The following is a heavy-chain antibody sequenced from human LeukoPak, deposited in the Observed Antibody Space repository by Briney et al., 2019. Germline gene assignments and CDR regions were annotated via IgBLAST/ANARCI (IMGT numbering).Heavy chain of an antibody. CDR1: GGSISNYY. CDR2: IYYSWST. D-gene: IGHD6-13*01. CDR3: ARHGGYTSPYLH. J-gene: IGHJ1*01. Sequence: PSETLSLTCTVSGGSISNYYWSWIRQPPGKGLECIGYIYYSWSTNYNLSLKSRVTISVDTSKNQFSLKLSSVTAADTAVYYCARHGGYTSPYLHWGQGTLVTVSS. V-gene: IGHV4-59*08.